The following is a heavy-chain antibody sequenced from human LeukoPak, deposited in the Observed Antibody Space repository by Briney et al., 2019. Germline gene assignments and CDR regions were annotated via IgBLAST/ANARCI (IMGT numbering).Heavy chain of an antibody. J-gene: IGHJ3*02. CDR1: GGSISSYY. V-gene: IGHV4-59*01. Sequence: PSETLSPTCTISGGSISSYYWSWIRQPPGKGLEWIGYIYYSGSTNYNPSLKSRVTISVDTSKNQFSLKLSSVTAADTAVYYCARYYYGSGSYCGRTYCDAFDIWGQGTMVTVSS. D-gene: IGHD3-10*01. CDR2: IYYSGST. CDR3: ARYYYGSGSYCGRTYCDAFDI.